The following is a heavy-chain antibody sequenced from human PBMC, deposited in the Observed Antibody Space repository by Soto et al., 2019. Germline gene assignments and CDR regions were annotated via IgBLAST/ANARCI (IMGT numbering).Heavy chain of an antibody. Sequence: SVKVSCKASVRTFSSYAISSVRQAPGQGLEWMGIIIPSCGSTNYAQKFQGRVTMTTDASTSTAYMELSSLRSEDTAVYYCARDRNSNSYYFDYWGQGTLVTVSS. CDR3: ARDRNSNSYYFDY. CDR2: IIPSCGST. D-gene: IGHD4-4*01. J-gene: IGHJ4*02. CDR1: VRTFSSYA. V-gene: IGHV1-69*05.